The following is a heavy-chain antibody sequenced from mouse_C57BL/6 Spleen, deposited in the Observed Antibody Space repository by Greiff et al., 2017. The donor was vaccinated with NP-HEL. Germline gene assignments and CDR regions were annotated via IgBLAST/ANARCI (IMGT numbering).Heavy chain of an antibody. Sequence: QVQLQQSGAELARPGASVKLSCKASGYTFTSYGISWVKQRTGQGLEWIGEIYPRSGNTYYNEKFKGKATLTADKSSSTAYMELRSLTSEDSAVYFCARYYGSSYGDAMDYWGQGTSVTVSS. CDR1: GYTFTSYG. J-gene: IGHJ4*01. V-gene: IGHV1-81*01. CDR2: IYPRSGNT. D-gene: IGHD1-1*01. CDR3: ARYYGSSYGDAMDY.